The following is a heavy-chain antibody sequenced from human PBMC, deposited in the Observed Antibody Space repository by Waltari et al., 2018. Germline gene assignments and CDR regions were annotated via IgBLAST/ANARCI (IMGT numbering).Heavy chain of an antibody. CDR1: GGSISSSNW. J-gene: IGHJ4*02. V-gene: IGHV4-4*02. D-gene: IGHD6-6*01. Sequence: QVQLQESGPGLVKPSGTLSLTCAVSGGSISSSNWWSWVRQPPGKGLEWIGEINHSGRTNYTPSLKRRVTISVDKSKNQFSLKLSSVTAADTAVYYCARDLNEYSSSGDYWGQGTLVTVSS. CDR2: INHSGRT. CDR3: ARDLNEYSSSGDY.